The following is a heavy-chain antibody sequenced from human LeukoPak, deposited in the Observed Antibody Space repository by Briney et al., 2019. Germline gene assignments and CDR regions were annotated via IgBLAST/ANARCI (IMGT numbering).Heavy chain of an antibody. CDR3: ARESRASRNAFDI. CDR2: INPNSGGT. J-gene: IGHJ3*02. Sequence: ASVKVSCKASGYTFTGYYMHWVRQAPGQGLEWMGWINPNSGGTNYAQKFQGRVIMTRDTSISTAYMELSRLRSDDTAVYYCARESRASRNAFDIWGQGTMVTVSS. V-gene: IGHV1-2*02. D-gene: IGHD6-6*01. CDR1: GYTFTGYY.